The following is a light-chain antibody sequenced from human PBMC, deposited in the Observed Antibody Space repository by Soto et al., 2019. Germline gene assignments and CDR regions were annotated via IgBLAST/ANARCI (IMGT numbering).Light chain of an antibody. CDR1: ISNIGTYT. V-gene: IGLV1-44*01. Sequence: QSVLTQPPSASGTPGQRVTISCSGAISNIGTYTVNWFQQLPGTAPQLVIYDNQRPSGVPDRFSGSKSGTSASLAISGLQPXXXADYYCGAWDNSLRAYVFGAGTKLTVL. CDR3: GAWDNSLRAYV. J-gene: IGLJ1*01. CDR2: DN.